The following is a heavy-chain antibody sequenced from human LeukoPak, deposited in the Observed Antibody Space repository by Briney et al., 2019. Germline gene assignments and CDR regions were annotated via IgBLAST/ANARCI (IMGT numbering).Heavy chain of an antibody. V-gene: IGHV3-74*01. Sequence: PGGPLRLSCSASGFHLSSQPMHGVRQAPGKGLVGVSRSNSEEKSTTYADSVKGRFTVSRDNAKNTLYVQMNSLRAEDTAVYYCARAMLGAPYGMDVWGQGTTVTVSS. D-gene: IGHD1-26*01. CDR3: ARAMLGAPYGMDV. J-gene: IGHJ6*02. CDR2: SNSEEKST. CDR1: GFHLSSQP.